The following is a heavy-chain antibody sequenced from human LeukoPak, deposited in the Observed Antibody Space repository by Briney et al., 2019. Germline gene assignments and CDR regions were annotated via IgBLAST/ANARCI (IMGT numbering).Heavy chain of an antibody. D-gene: IGHD3-10*01. CDR2: IYYDGNNK. CDR3: ARGAYYYGSGSYVDY. CDR1: GFTFSSYG. Sequence: GRSLRLSCAAYGFTFSSYGIDSVHQAPGKGLEWVADIYYDGNNKFYAVSVMGRFAISRDNSKNRLYLQRNSLRCEDTAVYYCARGAYYYGSGSYVDYWGQGTLVTLSS. J-gene: IGHJ4*02. V-gene: IGHV3-33*01.